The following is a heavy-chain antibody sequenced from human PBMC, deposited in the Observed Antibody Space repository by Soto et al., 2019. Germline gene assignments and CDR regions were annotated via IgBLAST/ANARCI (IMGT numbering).Heavy chain of an antibody. J-gene: IGHJ4*02. V-gene: IGHV3-33*08. CDR3: ARDQESDVDYGDVSIDY. CDR1: GFTFSNSA. D-gene: IGHD4-17*01. Sequence: GGSLRLSCAASGFTFSNSAMSWVRQAPGKGLEWVAVIWYDGSNKYYADSVKGRFTISRDNSKNTLYLQMNSLRAEDTAVYYCARDQESDVDYGDVSIDYWGQGTLVTVSS. CDR2: IWYDGSNK.